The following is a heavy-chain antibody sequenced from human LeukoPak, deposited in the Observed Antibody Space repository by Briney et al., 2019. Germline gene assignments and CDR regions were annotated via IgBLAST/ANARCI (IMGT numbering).Heavy chain of an antibody. CDR1: GITFSRYA. CDR2: ISDSGADT. J-gene: IGHJ4*02. Sequence: PGGSLRLSCAASGITFSRYAMSWVRQAPGKGLEWVSVISDSGADTYYTDSVKGRFTISRDSSKNTLYLQMNSLRAEDKAVYYCAKMGWTAYDYTNYWGQGTLVTVSS. CDR3: AKMGWTAYDYTNY. V-gene: IGHV3-23*01. D-gene: IGHD5-12*01.